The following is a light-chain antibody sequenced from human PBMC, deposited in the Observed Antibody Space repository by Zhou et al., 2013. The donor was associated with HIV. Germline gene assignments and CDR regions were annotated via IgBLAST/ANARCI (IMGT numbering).Light chain of an antibody. V-gene: IGKV3-15*01. Sequence: EIVLTQSPGTLALSPGERAILSCRASQSVSSSSLAWYQQQPGQAPRLLLYGTSSRATGIPARFSGSGSGTEFTLTISSLQSEDFAVYYCQQYNNWPTFGQGTKVEIK. CDR3: QQYNNWPT. CDR2: GTS. CDR1: QSVSSS. J-gene: IGKJ1*01.